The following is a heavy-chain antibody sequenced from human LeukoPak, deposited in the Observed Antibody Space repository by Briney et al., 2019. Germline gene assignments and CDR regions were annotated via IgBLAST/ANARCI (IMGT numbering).Heavy chain of an antibody. Sequence: ASVKVSCKASGYTFTNYGINWLRQAPGQGLEWMGWINTNTGNPTYAQGFTGRFVFSLDTSVSTAYLQISSLKAEDTAVYYCAREPLGDSSGYYNFDYWGQGTLVTVSS. V-gene: IGHV7-4-1*02. CDR1: GYTFTNYG. CDR3: AREPLGDSSGYYNFDY. D-gene: IGHD3-22*01. CDR2: INTNTGNP. J-gene: IGHJ4*02.